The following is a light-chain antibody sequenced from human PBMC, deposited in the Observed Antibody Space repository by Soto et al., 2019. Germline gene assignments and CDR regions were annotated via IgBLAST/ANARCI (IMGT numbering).Light chain of an antibody. V-gene: IGKV3-11*01. J-gene: IGKJ1*01. Sequence: EIVLTQSPATLSVSPGERATLSRRASQSVSTYLTWYQQKPGQAPRLLISDASNRATGIPARFSGSGSGTDFTLTISRLDPEDFAVYYCQQYAVWPPQTFGQGTKVDIK. CDR2: DAS. CDR1: QSVSTY. CDR3: QQYAVWPPQT.